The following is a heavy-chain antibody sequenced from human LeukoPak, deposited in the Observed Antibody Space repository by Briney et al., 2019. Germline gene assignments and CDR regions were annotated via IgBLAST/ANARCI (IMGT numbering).Heavy chain of an antibody. Sequence: GTSPRLSCAASGFSFSSYGFRWVRQAPGKGLEWVALIWFDGSKEYYADSVEGRFTISRDNSKKTLFLQMNSLRAEDTAVYHCARDPSSTGYYFDNWGQGTLVTVSS. D-gene: IGHD5/OR15-5a*01. J-gene: IGHJ4*02. CDR1: GFSFSSYG. CDR2: IWFDGSKE. V-gene: IGHV3-33*01. CDR3: ARDPSSTGYYFDN.